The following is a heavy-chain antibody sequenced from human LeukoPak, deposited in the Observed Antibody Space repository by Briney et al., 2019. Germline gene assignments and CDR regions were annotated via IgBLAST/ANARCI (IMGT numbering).Heavy chain of an antibody. Sequence: SVKVSCKASGGTFSSYAISWVRQAPGQGLEWMGGIIPIFGTANYAQKFQGRVTITADESTSTAYMELSSLRSEDTAVYYCASLGYSYGPILYGMDVWGRGTTVTVSS. V-gene: IGHV1-69*13. J-gene: IGHJ6*04. D-gene: IGHD5-18*01. CDR1: GGTFSSYA. CDR2: IIPIFGTA. CDR3: ASLGYSYGPILYGMDV.